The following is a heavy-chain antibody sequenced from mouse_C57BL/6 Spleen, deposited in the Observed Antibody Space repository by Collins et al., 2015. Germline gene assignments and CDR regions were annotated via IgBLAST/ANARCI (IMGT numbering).Heavy chain of an antibody. CDR2: ISSGGSYT. Sequence: EVMLVESGGGLVKPGGSLKLSCAASGFTFSSYAMSWVRQTPEKRLEWAATISSGGSYTYYPDSVKGRFTISRDNAKNTLYLQMSSLRSEDTAMYYCARHDYDAWFAYWGQGTLVTVSA. V-gene: IGHV5-9-1*01. D-gene: IGHD2-4*01. CDR3: ARHDYDAWFAY. J-gene: IGHJ3*01. CDR1: GFTFSSYA.